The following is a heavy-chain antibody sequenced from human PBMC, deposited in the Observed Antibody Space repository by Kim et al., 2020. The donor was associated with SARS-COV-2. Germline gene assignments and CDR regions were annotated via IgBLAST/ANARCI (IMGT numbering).Heavy chain of an antibody. V-gene: IGHV1-3*01. D-gene: IGHD6-13*01. CDR1: GYSFTTYP. CDR3: ARDYRQHFALNYCDC. J-gene: IGHJ4*02. Sequence: ASVKVSCKASGYSFTTYPIHWLRQAPGQRLEWMGWINAGDGDTKFSQRFQGRITIARDTSASTAYMYLSSLRSEDTAVYYCARDYRQHFALNYCDCWGQG. CDR2: INAGDGDT.